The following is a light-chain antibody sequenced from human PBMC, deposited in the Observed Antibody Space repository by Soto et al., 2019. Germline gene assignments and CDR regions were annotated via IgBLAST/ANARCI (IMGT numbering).Light chain of an antibody. CDR1: QSVSSK. Sequence: EIVLTKSPGTLSVSPGERATLSCRASQSVSSKLAWYQQKPGQAPRLLFYGASTGATGIPARFSGSGSETEFTLSISSLQSEDFAVYYCQQYNTWPVTFGQGTKVDIK. V-gene: IGKV3-15*01. CDR2: GAS. CDR3: QQYNTWPVT. J-gene: IGKJ1*01.